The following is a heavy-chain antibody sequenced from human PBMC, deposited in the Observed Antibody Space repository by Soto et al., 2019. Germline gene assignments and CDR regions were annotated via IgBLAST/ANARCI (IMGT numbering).Heavy chain of an antibody. Sequence: QVQLQESGPGLVKPSGTVSLTCAVSGGSISTDNWWIWVRQPPGKGLEWIGEIHHSGSTNYNPSLKGRVTVSVDKSRNQFSLKLSSVTAADTAVYYCARGYGLDVWGQGTTVTVSS. V-gene: IGHV4-4*02. CDR2: IHHSGST. CDR3: ARGYGLDV. CDR1: GGSISTDNW. J-gene: IGHJ6*02.